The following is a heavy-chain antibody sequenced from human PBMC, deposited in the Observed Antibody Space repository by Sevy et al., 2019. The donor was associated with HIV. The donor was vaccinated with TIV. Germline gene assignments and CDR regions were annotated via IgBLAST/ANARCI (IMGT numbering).Heavy chain of an antibody. CDR1: GFTFSANW. V-gene: IGHV3-7*01. CDR2: IKGDGSEK. D-gene: IGHD3-16*01. CDR3: AHETFGRFES. J-gene: IGHJ4*02. Sequence: GGSLRLTCAASGFTFSANWMNWVRQAPGKGLEWVANIKGDGSEKHYVDSVEGRFTISRDNAKNLLYLQMNSLRVEDTVVYYCAHETFGRFESWGQGTLVTVSS.